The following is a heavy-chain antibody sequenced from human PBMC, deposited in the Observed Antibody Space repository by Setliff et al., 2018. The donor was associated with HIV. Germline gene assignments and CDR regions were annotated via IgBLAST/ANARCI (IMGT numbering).Heavy chain of an antibody. Sequence: ASVKVSCKVSGYTLTEVSIHWVRQAPGKGLEWMGGFDPEDDETVYAQKFQGRVTMTEDTSTDTAYMELRNLRSNDSAVYYCARTVKTTLGDLLSPYYYYMDLWGKGTTVTVSS. CDR3: ARTVKTTLGDLLSPYYYYMDL. CDR1: GYTLTEVS. CDR2: FDPEDDET. V-gene: IGHV1-24*01. D-gene: IGHD3-16*01. J-gene: IGHJ6*03.